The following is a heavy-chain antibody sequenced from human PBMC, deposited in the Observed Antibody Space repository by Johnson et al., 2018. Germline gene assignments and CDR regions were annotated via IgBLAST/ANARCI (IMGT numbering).Heavy chain of an antibody. Sequence: PGSSVKVSCKASGGTFINYAISWVRQAPGQGLEWMGGIIPMLGSANYAQKFQGRVMITADDSTSTAYMGLSSLTFADTAVYYCGREGRNYYDSSGYFYDDAFDIWGQGTMVTVSS. D-gene: IGHD3-22*01. CDR3: GREGRNYYDSSGYFYDDAFDI. J-gene: IGHJ3*02. V-gene: IGHV1-69*01. CDR2: IIPMLGSA. CDR1: GGTFINYA.